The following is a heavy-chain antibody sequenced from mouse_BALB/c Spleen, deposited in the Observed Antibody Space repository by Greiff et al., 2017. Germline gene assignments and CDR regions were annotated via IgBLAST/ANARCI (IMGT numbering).Heavy chain of an antibody. CDR3: ARSDYYGSSYVPWFAY. CDR2: ISYSGST. CDR1: GDSITSGY. J-gene: IGHJ3*01. V-gene: IGHV3-8*02. D-gene: IGHD1-1*01. Sequence: EVQLQESGPSLVKPSQTLSLTCSVTGDSITSGYWNWIRKFPGNKLEYMGYISYSGSTYYNPSLKSRISITRDTSKNQYYLQLNSVTTEDTATYYCARSDYYGSSYVPWFAYWGQGTLVTVSA.